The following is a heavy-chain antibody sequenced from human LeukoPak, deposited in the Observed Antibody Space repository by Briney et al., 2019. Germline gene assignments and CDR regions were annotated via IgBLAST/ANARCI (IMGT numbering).Heavy chain of an antibody. D-gene: IGHD2-15*01. V-gene: IGHV4-61*01. J-gene: IGHJ6*02. CDR3: GREPCSGGSCAFVDD. Sequence: NPSETLSLTCIVSGASVSSGSDYWTWVRQPPGKGLEGIGYIFYTGSTNYIPSLKSRVTISVDTSKNQFSLKLRSVTAADTAVYYCGREPCSGGSCAFVDDWGQGTTVTVSS. CDR2: IFYTGST. CDR1: GASVSSGSDY.